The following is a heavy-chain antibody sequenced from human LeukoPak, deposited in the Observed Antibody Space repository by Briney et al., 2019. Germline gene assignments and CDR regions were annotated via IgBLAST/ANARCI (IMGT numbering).Heavy chain of an antibody. CDR3: AREDNLGSGSSPNDY. Sequence: ASVKVSCKASGYTFTGYYMDWARQAPGQGLEWMGRINPNSGGTNYAQKFQGRVTMTRDTSISTAYMELSRLRSDDTAVYYCAREDNLGSGSSPNDYWGQGTLVTVSS. J-gene: IGHJ4*02. V-gene: IGHV1-2*06. CDR1: GYTFTGYY. D-gene: IGHD6-19*01. CDR2: INPNSGGT.